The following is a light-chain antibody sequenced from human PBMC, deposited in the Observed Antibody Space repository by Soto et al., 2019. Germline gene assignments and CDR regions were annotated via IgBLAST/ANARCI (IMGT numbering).Light chain of an antibody. J-gene: IGKJ1*01. V-gene: IGKV1-39*01. CDR2: AAS. CDR3: QQSYNTPRT. Sequence: DIQMTQSPSSLSASVGDRVTITCRASKSINIYLNWYQQKPGKAPKLLIYAASSLQSGVPSRFSGSGSGTDFTLTISSLQPEDFATYYCQQSYNTPRTFGQGTKVEIK. CDR1: KSINIY.